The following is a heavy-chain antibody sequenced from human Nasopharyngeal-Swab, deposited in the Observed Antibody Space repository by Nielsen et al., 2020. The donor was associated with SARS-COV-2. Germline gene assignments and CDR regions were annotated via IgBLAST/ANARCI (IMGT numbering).Heavy chain of an antibody. D-gene: IGHD3-16*01. Sequence: GESLKISCEASGFTVSSNYMSWVRQAPGKGLEWVSVIYSGGSTYYADSVKGRFTISRDNSKNTLYLQINSLRAEDTAVYYCARGGGDDYVWGSYNYYFDYWGQGTLVTVSS. CDR1: GFTVSSNY. V-gene: IGHV3-53*01. J-gene: IGHJ4*02. CDR2: IYSGGST. CDR3: ARGGGDDYVWGSYNYYFDY.